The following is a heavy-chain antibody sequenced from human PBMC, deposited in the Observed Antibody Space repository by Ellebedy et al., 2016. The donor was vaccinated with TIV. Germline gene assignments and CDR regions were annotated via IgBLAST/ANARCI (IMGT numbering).Heavy chain of an antibody. CDR2: ISSDGSNK. CDR1: GFTFRSHG. J-gene: IGHJ4*02. D-gene: IGHD3-10*01. Sequence: GESLKISCVASGFTFRSHGIYWVRQAPGKGLEWVAVISSDGSNKYYADSVKGRFTISRDNSKNTLYLQMNSLRTDDMAVYYCARGGSSGSFDYWGQGTLVTVSS. V-gene: IGHV3-30*03. CDR3: ARGGSSGSFDY.